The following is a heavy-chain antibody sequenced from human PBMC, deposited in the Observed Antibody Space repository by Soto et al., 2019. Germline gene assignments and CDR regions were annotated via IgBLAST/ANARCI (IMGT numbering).Heavy chain of an antibody. V-gene: IGHV1-69*12. J-gene: IGHJ5*01. CDR2: IIPIFGKA. CDR3: AAADTGYYGDS. Sequence: QVQLLQSGAEVKKPGSSMKVSCKISGGSFSNYAISWLRQAPGQSFEWMGGIIPIFGKADYAQKFQARLTTDADESASTAYMELSSLSSEDTATYFFAAADTGYYGDSWGHGTLVTVSS. D-gene: IGHD3-9*01. CDR1: GGSFSNYA.